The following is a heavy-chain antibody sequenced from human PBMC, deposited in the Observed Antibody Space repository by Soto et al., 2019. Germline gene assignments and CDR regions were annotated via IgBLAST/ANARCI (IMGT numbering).Heavy chain of an antibody. V-gene: IGHV1-18*01. CDR2: ISAYNGNT. Sequence: ASVKVSCKASGYTFTSYGISWVRQAPGQGLEWMGWISAYNGNTNYAQKLQGRVTMTTDTSTSTAYMELRSLRSDDTAVYYCARDGDIVVVVGGGPFDYWGQGTLVTVSS. D-gene: IGHD2-15*01. CDR3: ARDGDIVVVVGGGPFDY. J-gene: IGHJ4*02. CDR1: GYTFTSYG.